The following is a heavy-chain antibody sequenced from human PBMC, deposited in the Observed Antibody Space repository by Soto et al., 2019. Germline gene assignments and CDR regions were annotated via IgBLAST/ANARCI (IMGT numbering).Heavy chain of an antibody. V-gene: IGHV4-34*01. D-gene: IGHD5-18*01. CDR3: ARGWIQLWLRSGWFDP. J-gene: IGHJ5*02. Sequence: SETLSLTCAVYGGSFSGYYWSWIRQPPGKGLEWIGEINHSGSTNYNPSLKSRVTISVDTSKNQFSLKLSSVTAADTAVYYCARGWIQLWLRSGWFDPWGQGTLVTVSS. CDR2: INHSGST. CDR1: GGSFSGYY.